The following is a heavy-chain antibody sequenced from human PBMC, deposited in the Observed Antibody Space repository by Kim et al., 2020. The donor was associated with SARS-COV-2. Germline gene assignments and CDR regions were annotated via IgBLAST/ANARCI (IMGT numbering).Heavy chain of an antibody. V-gene: IGHV3-9*01. CDR3: AKGGGIGSYQYYFDY. D-gene: IGHD3-16*02. J-gene: IGHJ4*02. CDR2: ISWDSGTI. CDR1: GFTFDDYP. Sequence: GGSLRLSCAASGFTFDDYPMHWVRQAPGKGLEWVSGISWDSGTIGYADSVKGRFTISRDNAKNSLYLQMNSLRAEDTALYYCAKGGGIGSYQYYFDYWGQGTLVTVSS.